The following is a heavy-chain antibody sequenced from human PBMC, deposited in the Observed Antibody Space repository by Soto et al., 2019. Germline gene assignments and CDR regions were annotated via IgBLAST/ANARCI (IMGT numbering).Heavy chain of an antibody. D-gene: IGHD6-13*01. CDR2: ISAYNGNT. J-gene: IGHJ4*02. V-gene: IGHV1-18*01. CDR1: GYTFTSYG. Sequence: ASVKVSCKASGYTFTSYGTSWVRQAPGQGLEWMGWISAYNGNTNYAQKLQGRVTMTTDTSTSTAYMELRSLRSDDTAVYYCARVNGYSSSWYVPRPYYFDYWGQGTLVTVSS. CDR3: ARVNGYSSSWYVPRPYYFDY.